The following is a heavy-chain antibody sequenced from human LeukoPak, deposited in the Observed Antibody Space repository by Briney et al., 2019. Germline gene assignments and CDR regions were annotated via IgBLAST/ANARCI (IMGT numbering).Heavy chain of an antibody. D-gene: IGHD2-15*01. CDR3: ARGRIGGNY. CDR1: GGSISRYY. Sequence: SETLSLTCTLSGGSISRYYWGWIRQPPGKGLEWIGCISYSGSTNYNPSLKSRVTISVDTSKTQFSLKLSSVTAADTVVFYCARGRIGGNYWGQGTLVTVSS. CDR2: ISYSGST. V-gene: IGHV4-59*01. J-gene: IGHJ4*02.